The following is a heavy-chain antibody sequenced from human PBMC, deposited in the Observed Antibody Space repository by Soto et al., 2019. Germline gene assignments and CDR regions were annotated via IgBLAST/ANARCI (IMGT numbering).Heavy chain of an antibody. CDR3: ATVGGVYDSSGYYYVY. D-gene: IGHD3-22*01. CDR1: GYTLTELS. V-gene: IGHV1-24*01. Sequence: ASVKVSCKVSGYTLTELSMHWVRQAPGKGLEWMGGFDPEDGETIYAQKFQGRVTMTEDTSTDTAYMELSSLRSEDTAVYYCATVGGVYDSSGYYYVYWGQGTLVTV. J-gene: IGHJ4*02. CDR2: FDPEDGET.